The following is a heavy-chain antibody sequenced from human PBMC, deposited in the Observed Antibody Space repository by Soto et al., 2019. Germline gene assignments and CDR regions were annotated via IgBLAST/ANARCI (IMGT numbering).Heavy chain of an antibody. CDR3: ARARGANDSKTYYRY. CDR2: IYFNGST. D-gene: IGHD3-22*01. V-gene: IGHV4-59*01. CDR1: GGSISDYY. J-gene: IGHJ4*02. Sequence: SETLSLTCTVPGGSISDYYWSWIRQPPGQGLEWIGYIYFNGSTNYNPSLKSRVIISIDTPKNQFSLRMTSVTAADTAVYYCARARGANDSKTYYRYWGQGTLVTVSS.